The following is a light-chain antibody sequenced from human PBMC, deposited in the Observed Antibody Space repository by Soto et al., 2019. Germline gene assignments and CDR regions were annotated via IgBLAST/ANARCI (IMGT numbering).Light chain of an antibody. Sequence: EIVMTQSPATLYVSPGERATLSCRASHSVSSNLAWYQQKPGQAPSLLIYGAYRRATGIPDRFSGSGSGTDFTLTISSLQPEDFATYYCLQAYNYPRTFGQGTQLDIK. V-gene: IGKV3D-15*01. J-gene: IGKJ1*01. CDR3: LQAYNYPRT. CDR2: GAY. CDR1: HSVSSN.